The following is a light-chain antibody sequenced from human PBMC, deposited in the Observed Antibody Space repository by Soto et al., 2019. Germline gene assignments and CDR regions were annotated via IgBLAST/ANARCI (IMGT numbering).Light chain of an antibody. J-gene: IGLJ3*02. Sequence: QSALTQPASVSGSPGQSITISCTGTSNDVGGYHYVSWYQQYPGKAPNLIIYEISHRPSGVSNRFSGSKSGNTASLTISGLQEEDEADYYCSSYKYSGTLGVFGGGTKLTVL. CDR1: SNDVGGYHY. V-gene: IGLV2-14*01. CDR2: EIS. CDR3: SSYKYSGTLGV.